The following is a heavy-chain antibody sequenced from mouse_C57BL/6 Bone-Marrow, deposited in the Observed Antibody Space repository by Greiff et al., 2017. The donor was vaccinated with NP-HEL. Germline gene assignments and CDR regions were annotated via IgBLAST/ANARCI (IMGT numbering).Heavy chain of an antibody. D-gene: IGHD1-1*01. J-gene: IGHJ1*03. Sequence: VQLQQSGAELVRPGASVKLSCTASGFNITDDYMHWVKQRPEQGLEWIGWIDPENGDTEYASKFQGKAPITADTSSNTAYLQLSSLTSEDTAVYYCTTDGSVLDVWGTGTTVTVSS. CDR1: GFNITDDY. CDR3: TTDGSVLDV. V-gene: IGHV14-4*01. CDR2: IDPENGDT.